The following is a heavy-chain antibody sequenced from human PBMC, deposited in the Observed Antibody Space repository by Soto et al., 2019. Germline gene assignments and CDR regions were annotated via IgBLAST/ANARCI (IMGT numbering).Heavy chain of an antibody. V-gene: IGHV1-8*01. D-gene: IGHD1-1*01. Sequence: ASVNVSCKASGYISTNYYIHWVRQATGQGLEWMGWMNPNSGNTGYAQKFQGRVTMTRNTSISTAYMELSSLRSEDTAVYYCARRNDEWDAFDIWGEGTMVTVSS. J-gene: IGHJ3*02. CDR1: GYISTNYY. CDR3: ARRNDEWDAFDI. CDR2: MNPNSGNT.